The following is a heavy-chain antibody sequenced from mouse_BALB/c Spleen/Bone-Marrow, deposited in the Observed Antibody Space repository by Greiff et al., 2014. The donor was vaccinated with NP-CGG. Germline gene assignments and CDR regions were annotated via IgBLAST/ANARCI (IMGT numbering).Heavy chain of an antibody. J-gene: IGHJ2*01. CDR1: GYPFTSYW. V-gene: IGHV1-52*01. Sequence: AQLVRPGASAKLSSQPPGYPFTSYWMNWVKQRPEQGLEWIGRIDPYDNETHYNQKFKDKAILTVDKSSSTAYMQFSSLTSEDSAVYYCAREDLYYFDYWGQGTTLTVSS. CDR2: IDPYDNET. CDR3: AREDLYYFDY.